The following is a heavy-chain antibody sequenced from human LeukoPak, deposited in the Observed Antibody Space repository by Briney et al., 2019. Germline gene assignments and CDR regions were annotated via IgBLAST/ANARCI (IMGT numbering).Heavy chain of an antibody. CDR3: AKVLRPYYNYGMDV. J-gene: IGHJ6*02. Sequence: GGSLRLSCAASGFTFSTYAMSWVRQAPGKGLEWVSVISGSGGGTYYADSVKGRFTISRDNFKNTLHLQMNSLRAEDTAVYYCAKVLRPYYNYGMDVWGQGTTVTVS. CDR1: GFTFSTYA. V-gene: IGHV3-23*01. CDR2: ISGSGGGT.